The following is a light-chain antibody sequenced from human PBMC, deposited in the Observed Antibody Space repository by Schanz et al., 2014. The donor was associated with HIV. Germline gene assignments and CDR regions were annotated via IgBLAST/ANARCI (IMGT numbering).Light chain of an antibody. J-gene: IGLJ2*01. V-gene: IGLV2-14*03. Sequence: QSALTQPASVSGSPGQSITISCTGTSSDVGGYNYVSWYQQHPGKAPQLMVYDVSNRPLGVSDRFSGSKSGNTASLTISGLQAEDEADYYCSSYTISSNVLFGGGTKLTVL. CDR2: DVS. CDR3: SSYTISSNVL. CDR1: SSDVGGYNY.